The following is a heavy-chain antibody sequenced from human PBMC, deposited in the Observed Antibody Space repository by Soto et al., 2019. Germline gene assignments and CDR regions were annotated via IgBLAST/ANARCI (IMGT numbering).Heavy chain of an antibody. CDR3: ARESEDLTSNFHY. CDR1: GFTFTRYS. Sequence: GSLRLSCAASGFTFTRYSMNWVRQAPGKGLEWVSSISSTTEYIYYGDSMKGRFTISRDNDKNSLYLEMNSLRAEDTAVYSCARESEDLTSNFHYWGPGTLVTVSS. J-gene: IGHJ4*02. V-gene: IGHV3-21*06. CDR2: ISSTTEYI.